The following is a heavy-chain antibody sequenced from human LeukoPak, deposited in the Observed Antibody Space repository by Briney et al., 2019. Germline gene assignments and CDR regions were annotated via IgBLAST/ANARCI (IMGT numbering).Heavy chain of an antibody. D-gene: IGHD2-15*01. CDR3: ARLFDLSCSGGSCYSDY. CDR2: INPNSGGT. V-gene: IGHV1-2*02. Sequence: ASVKVSCKASGYTFTGYYMHWVRQAPGRGLEWMGWINPNSGGTNYAQKFQGRVTMTRDTSISTAYMELSRLRSDDTAVYYCARLFDLSCSGGSCYSDYWGQGTLVTVSS. J-gene: IGHJ4*02. CDR1: GYTFTGYY.